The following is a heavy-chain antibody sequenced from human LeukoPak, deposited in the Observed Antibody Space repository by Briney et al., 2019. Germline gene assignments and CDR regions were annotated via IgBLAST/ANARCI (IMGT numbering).Heavy chain of an antibody. V-gene: IGHV1-18*01. J-gene: IGHJ3*02. D-gene: IGHD3-3*01. CDR2: ISAYNGNT. CDR3: ARDLALRFLEWLSYHDAFDI. Sequence: GASVKVSCKASGYTFTSYGISWVRQAPGQGLEWMGWISAYNGNTNYAQKLQGRVTMTTDTSTSTAYMELRSLRSDDTAVYYCARDLALRFLEWLSYHDAFDIWGQGTMVTVSS. CDR1: GYTFTSYG.